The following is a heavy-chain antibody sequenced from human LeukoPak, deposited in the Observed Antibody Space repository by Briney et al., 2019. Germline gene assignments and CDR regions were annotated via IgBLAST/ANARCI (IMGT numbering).Heavy chain of an antibody. D-gene: IGHD6-19*01. Sequence: ASVKVSRKASGYTFNKYGISWVRQAPGQGLEWMGWISCYNGDTHYAQKLQGRVTLSTDTPTTTVYMELRSLRSDDMAVYYCARDPSNTSGWKTWFDTWGQGTLVTVSS. V-gene: IGHV1-18*03. J-gene: IGHJ5*02. CDR1: GYTFNKYG. CDR2: ISCYNGDT. CDR3: ARDPSNTSGWKTWFDT.